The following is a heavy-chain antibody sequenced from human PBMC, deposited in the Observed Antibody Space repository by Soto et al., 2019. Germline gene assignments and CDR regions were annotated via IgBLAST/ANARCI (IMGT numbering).Heavy chain of an antibody. CDR3: ARVTYYYGSGSYSP. CDR1: GFTFSSYG. V-gene: IGHV3-48*04. Sequence: PGGSLRLSCAASGFTFSSYGMHWVRQAPGKGLEWVAVISGSGGSTYYADSVKGRFTISRDNAKNSLYLQMNSLRAEDTAVYYCARVTYYYGSGSYSPWGQGTLVTVSS. J-gene: IGHJ5*02. CDR2: ISGSGGST. D-gene: IGHD3-10*01.